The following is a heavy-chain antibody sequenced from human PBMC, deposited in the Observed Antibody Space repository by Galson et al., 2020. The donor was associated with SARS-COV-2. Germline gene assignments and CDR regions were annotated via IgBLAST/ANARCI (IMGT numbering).Heavy chain of an antibody. D-gene: IGHD2-2*01. CDR3: AKDTSNNFDY. CDR2: ISWNSGSI. J-gene: IGHJ4*02. CDR1: GFTFDDYA. V-gene: IGHV3-9*01. Sequence: GGSLRLSCAASGFTFDDYAMHWVRQAPGKGLDWVSGISWNSGSIGSADSVKGRFTISRDNAKNSLYLQMNSLRAEDTALYYCAKDTSNNFDYWGQGTLVTVSS.